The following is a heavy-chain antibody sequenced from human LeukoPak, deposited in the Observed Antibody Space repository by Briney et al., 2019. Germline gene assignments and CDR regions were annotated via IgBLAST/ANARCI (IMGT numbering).Heavy chain of an antibody. CDR2: IYTSGST. Sequence: SETLSLTCTVSGGSISSYYWSWIRQPAGKGLEWIGRIYTSGSTDYNPSLKSRVTMSVDTSKNQFSLKLSSVTAADTAVYYCARAGYSSGWYYFDYWGQGTLVTVSS. D-gene: IGHD6-19*01. J-gene: IGHJ4*02. CDR3: ARAGYSSGWYYFDY. V-gene: IGHV4-4*07. CDR1: GGSISSYY.